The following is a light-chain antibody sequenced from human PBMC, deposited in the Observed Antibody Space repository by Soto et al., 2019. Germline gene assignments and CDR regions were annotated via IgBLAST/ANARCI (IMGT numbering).Light chain of an antibody. J-gene: IGLJ1*01. CDR3: CSYAAGNTYV. CDR2: EVS. Sequence: QSVLTQPASVSGSPGQSITISCTGTSSDVGTYNLVSWYQQHPGKAPKLMIYEVSKWHSGVSHRFSGSKSGNTASLTISGLQAEDEADYYCCSYAAGNTYVFGTGTKLTVL. CDR1: SSDVGTYNL. V-gene: IGLV2-23*02.